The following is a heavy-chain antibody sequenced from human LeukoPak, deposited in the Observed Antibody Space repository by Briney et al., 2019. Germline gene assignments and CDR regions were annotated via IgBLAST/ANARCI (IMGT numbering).Heavy chain of an antibody. CDR2: ISSTGTHT. V-gene: IGHV3-64*01. Sequence: PGGSLRLSCVASGFTFSDYGIYWVRQAPGKGLEHVSAISSTGTHTYYANSVRGRFTISRDNSKNTLYLQMGSLRAEDMAVYYCARGPTVTTFNAFDIWGQGTMVTVSS. J-gene: IGHJ3*02. CDR3: ARGPTVTTFNAFDI. D-gene: IGHD4-17*01. CDR1: GFTFSDYG.